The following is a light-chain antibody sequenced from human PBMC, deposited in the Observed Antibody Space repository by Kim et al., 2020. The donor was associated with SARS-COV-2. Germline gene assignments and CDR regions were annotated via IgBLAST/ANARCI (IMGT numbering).Light chain of an antibody. V-gene: IGLV2-14*03. CDR3: SSYSNSGAWV. CDR2: DVT. Sequence: QSALTQPASVSGSPGQSITISCTGSSSDIGGYNYVSWFQQHPGKAPKLMIYDVTKWPSGISNRFSGSKSGNTASLTISGLQAEDEADYYCSSYSNSGAWVFGGGTQLTV. CDR1: SSDIGGYNY. J-gene: IGLJ3*02.